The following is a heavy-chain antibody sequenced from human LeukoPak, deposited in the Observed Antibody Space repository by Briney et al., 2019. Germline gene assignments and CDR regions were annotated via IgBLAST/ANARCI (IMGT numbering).Heavy chain of an antibody. CDR2: IYNSGST. CDR3: ATYYDYVWGSPIDY. V-gene: IGHV4-39*01. J-gene: IGHJ4*02. CDR1: GDSISSTSYY. D-gene: IGHD3-16*01. Sequence: SETLSLTCTVSGDSISSTSYYWDWIRQPPGKGLEWIGSIYNSGSTYYNPSLKSRVTISVDTSKNQFSLKLSSVTAADTAVYYCATYYDYVWGSPIDYWGQGTLVTVSS.